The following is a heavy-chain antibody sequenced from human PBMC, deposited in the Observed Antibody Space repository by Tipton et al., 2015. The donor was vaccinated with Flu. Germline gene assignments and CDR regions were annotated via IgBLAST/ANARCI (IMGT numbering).Heavy chain of an antibody. J-gene: IGHJ4*02. CDR3: ARVRDEIFTAYNVFAY. CDR1: GGTFNGFA. CDR2: IIPIFGST. Sequence: QMQLVQSAAEVKKPGSSVKVSCKASGGTFNGFAISWIRQAPGQGLEWMGGIIPIFGSTKYAQKFQGRVTITADKSTSTAYMELSSLRSDDTALYFCARVRDEIFTAYNVFAYWGQGTLVTVSS. V-gene: IGHV1-69*06. D-gene: IGHD3-9*01.